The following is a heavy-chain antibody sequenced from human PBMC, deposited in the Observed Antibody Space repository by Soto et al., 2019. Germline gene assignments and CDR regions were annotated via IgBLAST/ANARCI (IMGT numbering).Heavy chain of an antibody. CDR3: ANEFGDRVGSKAKYFDY. Sequence: VQLLESGGGLVLAGGSLRLSCAAYGFTFSSYAMSWVRQAPGKGLESVSAISGSGGSTYYADSVKGRFTISRDNSKNTLYLQMNSLRSEDTAVYYCANEFGDRVGSKAKYFDYWGQGTLVTVSS. J-gene: IGHJ4*02. CDR2: ISGSGGST. V-gene: IGHV3-23*01. D-gene: IGHD3-16*01. CDR1: GFTFSSYA.